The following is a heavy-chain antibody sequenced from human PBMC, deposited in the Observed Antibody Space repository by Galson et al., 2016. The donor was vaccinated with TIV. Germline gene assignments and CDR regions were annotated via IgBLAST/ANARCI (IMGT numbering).Heavy chain of an antibody. J-gene: IGHJ4*02. CDR1: GFNFGFYG. D-gene: IGHD2-8*02. V-gene: IGHV3-33*01. CDR3: ARDFRTGKYCDY. CDR2: IGHDGNWK. Sequence: SLRLSCAASGFNFGFYGMHWVRQAPGKGLEWVAIIGHDGNWKGYADSVKGRFTASRDNSKNMLFLEMSSPRVEDTAVYYCARDFRTGKYCDYWGQGTLVTVSA.